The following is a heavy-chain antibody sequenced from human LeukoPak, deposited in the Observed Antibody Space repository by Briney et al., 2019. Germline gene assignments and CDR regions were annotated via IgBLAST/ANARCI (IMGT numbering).Heavy chain of an antibody. CDR1: GYTFTSYD. D-gene: IGHD3-10*01. J-gene: IGHJ4*02. CDR3: ARGQNGVWFGEFSFDY. CDR2: TNPNSGNT. V-gene: IGHV1-8*01. Sequence: ASVKVSCKASGYTFTSYDINWVRQATGQGLEWMGWTNPNSGNTGYAQKFQGRVTMTRNTSISTAYMELSSLRSEDTAVYYCARGQNGVWFGEFSFDYWGQGTLVTVSS.